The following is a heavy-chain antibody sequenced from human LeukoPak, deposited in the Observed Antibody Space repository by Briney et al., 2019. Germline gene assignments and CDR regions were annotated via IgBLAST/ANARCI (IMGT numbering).Heavy chain of an antibody. CDR3: AKGLAYYYDSSGYYDY. CDR1: GFTFSSYG. D-gene: IGHD3-22*01. V-gene: IGHV3-30*18. CDR2: ISYDGSNK. Sequence: PGRSLRLSCAASGFTFSSYGMHWVRQAPGKGLEWVAVISYDGSNKYYADSVKGRFTISRDNSKNTLYLQMNSLRAEDTAVYYCAKGLAYYYDSSGYYDYWGQGTLVTVSS. J-gene: IGHJ4*02.